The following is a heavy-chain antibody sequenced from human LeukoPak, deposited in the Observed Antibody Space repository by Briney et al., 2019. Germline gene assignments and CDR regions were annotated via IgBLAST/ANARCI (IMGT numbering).Heavy chain of an antibody. CDR1: GGSISSGGYY. Sequence: SQTLSLTCTVSGGSISSGGYYWSWIRQHPGKGLEWIGYIYYSGSTYYNPSLKSRVTISVDTSKNQFSLKLSSVTAADTAVYYCARYDSSGYYPRAGFDYWGQGTLATVSS. CDR2: IYYSGST. V-gene: IGHV4-31*03. CDR3: ARYDSSGYYPRAGFDY. D-gene: IGHD3-22*01. J-gene: IGHJ4*02.